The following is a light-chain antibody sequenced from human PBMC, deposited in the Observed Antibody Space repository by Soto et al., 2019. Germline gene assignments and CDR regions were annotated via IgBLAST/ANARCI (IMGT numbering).Light chain of an antibody. CDR2: GAS. CDR1: QSVSSSY. V-gene: IGKV3-20*01. CDR3: QQYGSSLLFT. Sequence: EIVLTQSPGTLSLSPGERATLSCRASQSVSSSYLAWYQQKPGQAPSLLIYGASSRATGIPDRFSGSGSGTDFTLTISRLEPEYFAVYYCQQYGSSLLFTFGPGTKVDIK. J-gene: IGKJ3*01.